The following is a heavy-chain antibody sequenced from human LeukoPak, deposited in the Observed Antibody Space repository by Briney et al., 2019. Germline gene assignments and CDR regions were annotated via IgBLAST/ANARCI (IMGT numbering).Heavy chain of an antibody. D-gene: IGHD3-10*01. CDR1: GFTFSSYW. CDR2: IKQDGSEK. J-gene: IGHJ6*02. Sequence: GGSLRLSCAASGFTFSSYWMSWVRQAPGKGLEWVDNIKQDGSEKYYVDSVKGRFTISRDNAKNSLYLQMNSLRAEDTAVYYCARESYYGSGSYYNLADYYYGMDVWGQGTTVTVSS. CDR3: ARESYYGSGSYYNLADYYYGMDV. V-gene: IGHV3-7*01.